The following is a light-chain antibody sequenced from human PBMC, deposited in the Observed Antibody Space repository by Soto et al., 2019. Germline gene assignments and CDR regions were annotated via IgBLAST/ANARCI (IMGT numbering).Light chain of an antibody. CDR2: GAS. CDR1: QSVSSIY. CDR3: QHYNNWPL. V-gene: IGKV3D-15*01. Sequence: EIVLTQSPGTLSLSPGERATLSCRASQSVSSIYLAWYQQKPGQAPRLLIYGASSRPTGIPDRFSGSGSGTEFTLTISSLQSEDFAVYYCQHYNNWPLFGQGTRLEIK. J-gene: IGKJ5*01.